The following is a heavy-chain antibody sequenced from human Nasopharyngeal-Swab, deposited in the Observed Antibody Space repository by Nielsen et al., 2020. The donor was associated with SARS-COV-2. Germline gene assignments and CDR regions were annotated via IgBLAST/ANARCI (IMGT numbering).Heavy chain of an antibody. J-gene: IGHJ4*02. Sequence: ESLKISCTVSGGSISSYYWSWIRQPPGKGLEWIGYIYYSGSTNYNPSLKSRVTISVDTSKNQFSLKLSSVTAADTAVYYCASETDGFDYWGQGTLVTVSS. CDR1: GGSISSYY. V-gene: IGHV4-59*01. CDR2: IYYSGST. CDR3: ASETDGFDY.